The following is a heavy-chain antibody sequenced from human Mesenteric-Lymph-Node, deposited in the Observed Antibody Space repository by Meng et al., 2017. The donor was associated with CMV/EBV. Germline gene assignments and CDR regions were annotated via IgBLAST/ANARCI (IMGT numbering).Heavy chain of an antibody. CDR3: ARNGYYSLDY. D-gene: IGHD3-22*01. CDR2: ILYSGTT. CDR1: GGSFSSNW. J-gene: IGHJ4*02. Sequence: SLTFAVSGGSFSSNWWSWVRQPPGKGLEWIGEILYSGTTTYNPSLKSRVTISVDESKNEFSLKLTSVTAADTAVYYCARNGYYSLDYWSQGALVTVSS. V-gene: IGHV4-4*02.